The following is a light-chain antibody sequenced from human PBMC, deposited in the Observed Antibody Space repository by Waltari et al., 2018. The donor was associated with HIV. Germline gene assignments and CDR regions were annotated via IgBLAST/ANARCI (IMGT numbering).Light chain of an antibody. V-gene: IGKV1-39*01. CDR1: ERIGKY. Sequence: DIRMTQSPSSVSASERDRVPLTCRASERIGKYLNWYQQKPGKAPKLLIHAASTLEGGVPSRCSGSGSGTDFSLTISGLQREDIATYYCQQSYRIPRSFGQGTKLEIK. CDR2: AAS. J-gene: IGKJ2*04. CDR3: QQSYRIPRS.